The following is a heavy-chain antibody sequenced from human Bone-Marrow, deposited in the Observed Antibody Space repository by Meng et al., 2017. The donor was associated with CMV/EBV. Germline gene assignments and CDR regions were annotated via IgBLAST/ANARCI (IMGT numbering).Heavy chain of an antibody. Sequence: YTYTSNYMRWERQAPGQGLAWMRIINPSGGSTSYAQKLQGRVTMTRDTSTSTVYMELSSLRSEDTAVYYCARDHALDYGDYPTFDYWGQGTLVTVSS. CDR1: YTYTSNY. J-gene: IGHJ4*02. CDR2: INPSGGST. CDR3: ARDHALDYGDYPTFDY. D-gene: IGHD4-17*01. V-gene: IGHV1-46*01.